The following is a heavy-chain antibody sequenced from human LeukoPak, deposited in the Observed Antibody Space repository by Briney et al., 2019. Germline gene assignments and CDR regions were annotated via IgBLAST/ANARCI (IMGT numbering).Heavy chain of an antibody. D-gene: IGHD6-6*01. Sequence: PGGSLRLSCAASGFTFSSYAMSWVRQAPGKGLEWVSAISGSGGSTYYADSVKGRFTISRDNSKNTLYLQMNSLRAEDTAVYYCAIRPLAYSSSLFDYWGQGTLVTVSS. V-gene: IGHV3-23*01. CDR2: ISGSGGST. J-gene: IGHJ4*02. CDR1: GFTFSSYA. CDR3: AIRPLAYSSSLFDY.